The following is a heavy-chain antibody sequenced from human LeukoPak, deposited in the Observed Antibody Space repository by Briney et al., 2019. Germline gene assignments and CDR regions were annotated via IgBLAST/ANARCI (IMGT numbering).Heavy chain of an antibody. CDR1: GFTFSNYW. CDR2: INPGGSST. D-gene: IGHD1-14*01. V-gene: IGHV3-74*01. J-gene: IGHJ4*02. Sequence: GGSLRLSCAASGFTFSNYWMHWARQVPGKGLVWVSRINPGGSSTTYADSVKGRFTISRDNAKNTLYLQMNSLRAEDTAVYYCARGNQADDYWGQGTLVTVSS. CDR3: ARGNQADDY.